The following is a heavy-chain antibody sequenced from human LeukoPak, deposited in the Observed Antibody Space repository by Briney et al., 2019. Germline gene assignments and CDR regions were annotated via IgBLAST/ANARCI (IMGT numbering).Heavy chain of an antibody. J-gene: IGHJ5*02. CDR3: AKGDTTDNSYNYFAP. V-gene: IGHV3-23*01. CDR2: ISYSGDGT. D-gene: IGHD1-1*01. CDR1: GFIISGYA. Sequence: GGSLRLSCAASGFIISGYAMSWVRQAPGKGLEWVSSISYSGDGTKYADSVKGRCTISREDSKNTLYLQMNSLRAEDTAVYYCAKGDTTDNSYNYFAPWGQGTLVTVSS.